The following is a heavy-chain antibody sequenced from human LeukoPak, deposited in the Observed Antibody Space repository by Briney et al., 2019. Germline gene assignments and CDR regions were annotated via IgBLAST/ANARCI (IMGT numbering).Heavy chain of an antibody. CDR2: TYYRSKWSN. V-gene: IGHV6-1*01. CDR1: GDSVSSNSAA. Sequence: RSRTLSLTCAISGDSVSSNSAAWNWIRQSPSRGLEWLGRTYYRSKWSNNYALSVKSRITINSDTSKNQFSLQLNSVTPEDTALYYCARGDQAFDIWGQGTKVTVSS. CDR3: ARGDQAFDI. J-gene: IGHJ3*02.